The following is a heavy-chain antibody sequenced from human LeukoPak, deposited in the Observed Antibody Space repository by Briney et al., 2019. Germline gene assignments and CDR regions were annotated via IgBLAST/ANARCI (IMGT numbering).Heavy chain of an antibody. V-gene: IGHV3-21*01. CDR2: ISSSSSYI. Sequence: GSLRLSCAASGFTFRSYNMNWVRQAPGKGPEWVSSISSSSSYIYYADSVKGRFTISRDNAKNSLYLQMNSLRAEDTALYYCARGASRADYWGQGTLVTVSS. J-gene: IGHJ4*02. CDR3: ARGASRADY. CDR1: GFTFRSYN.